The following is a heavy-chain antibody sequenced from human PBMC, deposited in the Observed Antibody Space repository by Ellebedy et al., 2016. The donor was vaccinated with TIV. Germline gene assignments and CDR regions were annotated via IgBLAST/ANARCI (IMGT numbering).Heavy chain of an antibody. CDR1: GGSISSYY. CDR2: IYYSGST. V-gene: IGHV4-59*01. CDR3: ASGGATTGY. Sequence: GSLRLXCTVSGGSISSYYWSWIRQPPGKGLEWIGYIYYSGSTNYNPSLKSRVTISVDTSKNQFSLKLSSVTAADTAVYYCASGGATTGYWGQGTLVTVSS. J-gene: IGHJ4*02. D-gene: IGHD1-26*01.